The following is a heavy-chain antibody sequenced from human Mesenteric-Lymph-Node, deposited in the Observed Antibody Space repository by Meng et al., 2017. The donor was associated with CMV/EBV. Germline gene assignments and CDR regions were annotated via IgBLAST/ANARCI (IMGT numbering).Heavy chain of an antibody. CDR3: ARDVDTAMVFDY. J-gene: IGHJ4*02. CDR1: GDSVSSNSAA. D-gene: IGHD5-18*01. Sequence: IAGDSVSSNSAAWNWSRQSPSRGREWLGRTYYRSKWYNDYAVSVKSRITINPDTSKNQFSLQLNSVTPEDTAVYYCARDVDTAMVFDYWGQGTLVTVSS. V-gene: IGHV6-1*01. CDR2: TYYRSKWYN.